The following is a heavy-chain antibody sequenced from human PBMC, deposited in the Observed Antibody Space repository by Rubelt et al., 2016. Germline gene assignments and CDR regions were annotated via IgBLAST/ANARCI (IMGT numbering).Heavy chain of an antibody. J-gene: IGHJ4*02. CDR3: VRDALRGGDFDY. Sequence: EVQLLESGGGLVQPGGCLRLSCAASGFSFNTYWMTWVRQAPGQGLEWVANIKEDGTEKYCLNSVKGRFTISRDNAKNSLFLQMSSLRAEDTAVYYCVRDALRGGDFDYWGQGTLVTVSS. V-gene: IGHV3-7*01. CDR2: IKEDGTEK. CDR1: GFSFNTYW. D-gene: IGHD2-15*01.